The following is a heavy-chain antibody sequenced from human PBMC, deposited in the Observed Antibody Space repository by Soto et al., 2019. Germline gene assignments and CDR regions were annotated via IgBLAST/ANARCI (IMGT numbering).Heavy chain of an antibody. J-gene: IGHJ4*02. CDR2: IWYDGSNK. V-gene: IGHV3-33*01. CDR1: GFTFSSYG. Sequence: QVQLVESGGGVVQPGRSLRLSCAASGFTFSSYGMHWVRQAPGKGLEWVAVIWYDGSNKYYADSVKGRFTISRDNSKNTLYLQMNSLSAEDTAVYYCARVYPEDSSSWVGGIDYWGQGTLVTVSS. D-gene: IGHD6-13*01. CDR3: ARVYPEDSSSWVGGIDY.